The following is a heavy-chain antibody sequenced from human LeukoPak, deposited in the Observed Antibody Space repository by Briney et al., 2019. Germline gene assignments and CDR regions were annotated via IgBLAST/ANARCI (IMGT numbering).Heavy chain of an antibody. J-gene: IGHJ4*02. V-gene: IGHV3-23*01. CDR3: VIWGDYDVLTGYYVPDY. CDR1: GFTFSNYA. Sequence: GASLRLSCVASGFTFSNYAMSWVRQAPGKGLEWVSAITGSGTNRYYADSLKGRFTTSRDTSKNTVFLQMNSLRHEDTSIYYCVIWGDYDVLTGYYVPDYWGQGTLVTVAS. CDR2: ITGSGTNR. D-gene: IGHD3-9*01.